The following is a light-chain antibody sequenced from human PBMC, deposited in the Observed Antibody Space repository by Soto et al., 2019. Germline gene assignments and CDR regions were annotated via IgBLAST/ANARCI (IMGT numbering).Light chain of an antibody. Sequence: DIQMTQSPSSLSASVGDRVTITCRASQSISSYLNWYQQKPGKAPKLLIYAASSLQSGVPSRFSGSGSGTEITLTSSSLQPEDFATYYCQQSYSTPQLTFGGGTKVEIK. J-gene: IGKJ4*01. V-gene: IGKV1-39*01. CDR3: QQSYSTPQLT. CDR1: QSISSY. CDR2: AAS.